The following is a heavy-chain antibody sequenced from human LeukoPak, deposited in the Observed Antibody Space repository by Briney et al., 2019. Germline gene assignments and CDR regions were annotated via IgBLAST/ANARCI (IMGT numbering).Heavy chain of an antibody. J-gene: IGHJ4*02. Sequence: ASVKVSCKASGYTFTSYGISWVRQAPGQGLEWMGWTNADNDNTKSSQKFQGRVTITRDTSASTAYMELSSLRSEDTAVYYCARHRSYDFDYWGQGTLVTVSS. V-gene: IGHV1-18*01. CDR3: ARHRSYDFDY. D-gene: IGHD1-26*01. CDR2: TNADNDNT. CDR1: GYTFTSYG.